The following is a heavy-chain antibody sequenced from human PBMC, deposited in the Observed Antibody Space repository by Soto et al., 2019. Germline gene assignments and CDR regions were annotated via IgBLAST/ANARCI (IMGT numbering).Heavy chain of an antibody. J-gene: IGHJ4*02. V-gene: IGHV3-21*01. CDR3: ARDPSIAAAGDPPFDY. CDR2: ISSSSSYI. CDR1: GFTFSSYS. D-gene: IGHD6-13*01. Sequence: GGSLRLSCAASGFTFSSYSMNWVRQAPGKGLEWVSSISSSSSYIYYADSVKGRFTISRDNAKTSLYLQMNSLRAEDTAVYYCARDPSIAAAGDPPFDYWGQGTLVTVSS.